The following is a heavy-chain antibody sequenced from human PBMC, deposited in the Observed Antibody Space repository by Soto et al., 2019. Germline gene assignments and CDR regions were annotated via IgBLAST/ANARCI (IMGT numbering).Heavy chain of an antibody. CDR2: INAGNGHT. Sequence: QVQLVQPGAEVKKPGASVKVSCKASGYTFTSYAIHWVRQAPGQRLEWMGWINAGNGHTQYSQRFQGRVTITRDTSANIAYMEGSSLRSEDTALYYCAREQSGEIMTMTDAFDIWGQGTMVTVSS. CDR1: GYTFTSYA. CDR3: AREQSGEIMTMTDAFDI. J-gene: IGHJ3*02. D-gene: IGHD3-16*01. V-gene: IGHV1-3*01.